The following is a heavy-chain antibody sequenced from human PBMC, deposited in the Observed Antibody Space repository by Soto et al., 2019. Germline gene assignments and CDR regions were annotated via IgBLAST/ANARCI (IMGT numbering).Heavy chain of an antibody. Sequence: SETLSLTCTIYGGSFSGYYWSWIRQPPGKGLEWIGEINHSGSTNYSPSLKRRVSISVDTSKDKFSLNLSSVTAADTAVYYCASGKTRTARPSLRYYYYGLDVWGQGTTVTVSS. CDR2: INHSGST. J-gene: IGHJ6*02. D-gene: IGHD6-6*01. CDR3: ASGKTRTARPSLRYYYYGLDV. CDR1: GGSFSGYY. V-gene: IGHV4-34*01.